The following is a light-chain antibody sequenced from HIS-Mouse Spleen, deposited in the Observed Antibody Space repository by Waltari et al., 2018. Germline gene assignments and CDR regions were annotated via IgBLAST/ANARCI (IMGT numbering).Light chain of an antibody. J-gene: IGLJ1*01. Sequence: SYELTQPPSVSVSPGQTARITCSGDALPKKYAYWYQQNSGQAPLPVIYEDSKRPSGIPGRFSGSSSGTMATLTISGAQVEDEADYYCYSTDSSGNHRGNVFGTGTKVTVL. V-gene: IGLV3-10*01. CDR3: YSTDSSGNHRGNV. CDR2: EDS. CDR1: ALPKKY.